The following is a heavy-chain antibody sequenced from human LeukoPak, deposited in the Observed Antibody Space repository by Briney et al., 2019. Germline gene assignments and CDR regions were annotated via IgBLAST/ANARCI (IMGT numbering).Heavy chain of an antibody. V-gene: IGHV3-23*01. Sequence: GGSLRLSCAASGFTFSSYAMSWVRQAPGKGLEWVSAISGSGGSTYYADSVKGRFTISRDNSKNTLYLQMSSLRAEDTAVYYCATHDYGNFYDYWGQGTLVTVSS. D-gene: IGHD4-17*01. CDR2: ISGSGGST. CDR3: ATHDYGNFYDY. J-gene: IGHJ4*02. CDR1: GFTFSSYA.